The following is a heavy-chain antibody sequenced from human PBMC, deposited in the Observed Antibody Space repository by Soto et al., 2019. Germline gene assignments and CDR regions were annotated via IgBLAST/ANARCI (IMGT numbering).Heavy chain of an antibody. J-gene: IGHJ4*02. CDR2: IGTAGDT. D-gene: IGHD6-13*01. V-gene: IGHV3-13*01. Sequence: EVQLVESGGDLVQPGGSLRLSCAASGFTFSRYDFHWVRQATGKGLEWVSGIGTAGDTYYAGSVKGRFTISRENAKNSLYLQMNSLRAGDTAVYYCTRGAAGFDYWGQGTLVTVSS. CDR3: TRGAAGFDY. CDR1: GFTFSRYD.